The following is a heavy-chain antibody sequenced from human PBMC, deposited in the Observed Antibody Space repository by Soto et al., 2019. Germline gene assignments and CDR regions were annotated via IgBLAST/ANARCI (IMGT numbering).Heavy chain of an antibody. CDR3: ARGGSRLDY. J-gene: IGHJ4*02. CDR1: DGSISSYY. Sequence: QVHLQESGPGLVKPSETLSLTCTVSDGSISSYYWSWIRQPPGKGLEWIGYIYYSGSTNYNPSLKSRVTISVDTSKNQFSLKLSSVTAADTAVYYCARGGSRLDYWGQGTLVTVSS. D-gene: IGHD6-19*01. V-gene: IGHV4-59*01. CDR2: IYYSGST.